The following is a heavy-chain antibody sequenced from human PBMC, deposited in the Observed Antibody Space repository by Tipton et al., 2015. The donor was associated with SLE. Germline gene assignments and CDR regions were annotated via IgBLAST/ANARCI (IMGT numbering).Heavy chain of an antibody. CDR1: GDSIKNGGSY. CDR3: ARDPYYYDSSGSPHSY. CDR2: IYYSGNT. Sequence: TLSLTCTVSGDSIKNGGSYWSWVRQYPGKGLEWIGNIYYSGNTYYNPSLKSRITISVDTSKNQFSLKLSSVTAADTAVYYCARDPYYYDSSGSPHSYWGQGMLVTVSS. D-gene: IGHD3-22*01. J-gene: IGHJ4*02. V-gene: IGHV4-31*03.